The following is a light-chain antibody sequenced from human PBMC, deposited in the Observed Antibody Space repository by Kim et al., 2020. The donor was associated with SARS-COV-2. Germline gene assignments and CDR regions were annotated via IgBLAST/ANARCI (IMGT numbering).Light chain of an antibody. J-gene: IGLJ1*01. Sequence: QSALTQPASVSGSPGQSITISCTGTSSDIGDYDYVSWYRQNPGKAPKLMIYDVNKRPSGVSNRFSGSKSGNTASLTISGLQAEDEADYYCNSYTRRDTYVFGTGTEVTVL. V-gene: IGLV2-14*01. CDR3: NSYTRRDTYV. CDR1: SSDIGDYDY. CDR2: DVN.